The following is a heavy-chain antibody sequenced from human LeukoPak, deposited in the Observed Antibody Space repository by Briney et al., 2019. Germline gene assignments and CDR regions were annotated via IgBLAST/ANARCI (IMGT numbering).Heavy chain of an antibody. V-gene: IGHV3-30*18. D-gene: IGHD3-9*01. CDR2: ISYDGSNK. CDR3: AKKGGYFDWLLGHFDY. J-gene: IGHJ4*02. CDR1: GFTFSSYG. Sequence: GGSLRLSCAASGFTFSSYGMHWVRQAPGKGLEWVAVISYDGSNKYYADSVKGRFTTSRDNSKNTLYLQMNSLRAEDTAVYYCAKKGGYFDWLLGHFDYWGQGTLVTVSS.